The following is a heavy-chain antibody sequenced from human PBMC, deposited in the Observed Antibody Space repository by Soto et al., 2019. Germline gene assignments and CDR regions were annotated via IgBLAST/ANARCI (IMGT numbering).Heavy chain of an antibody. V-gene: IGHV3-30*03. J-gene: IGHJ4*02. CDR3: VTGSGVLESL. CDR2: ISSNGSHL. D-gene: IGHD6-6*01. Sequence: GGSLRLSCAASGVTLSKSGIHWVRQAPGKGLQWVAVISSNGSHLFYADSVRGRFIVSRDNGNNTIYLQMNGLKSEDTGVYYCVTGSGVLESLWGQGTLVTVSS. CDR1: GVTLSKSG.